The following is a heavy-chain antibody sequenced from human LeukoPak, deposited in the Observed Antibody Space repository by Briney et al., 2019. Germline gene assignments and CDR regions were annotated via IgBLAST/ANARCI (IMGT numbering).Heavy chain of an antibody. CDR2: ISWNSGSI. CDR3: ARAGRGYSGYDVRPYFDY. D-gene: IGHD5-12*01. CDR1: GFTFDDYA. J-gene: IGHJ4*02. V-gene: IGHV3-9*01. Sequence: PGRSLRLSCAASGFTFDDYAMHWVRQAPGKGLEWVSGISWNSGSIVYADSVKGRFTISRDNAKNSLYLQMNSPRAEDTALYYCARAGRGYSGYDVRPYFDYWGQGTLVTVSS.